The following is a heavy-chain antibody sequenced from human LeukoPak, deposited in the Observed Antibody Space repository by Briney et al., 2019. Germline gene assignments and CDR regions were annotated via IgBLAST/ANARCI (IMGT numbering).Heavy chain of an antibody. Sequence: SVKASCKASGGTFSSYAISWVRQAPGQGLEWMGRIIPILGIANYAQKFQGRVTITADKSTSTAYMELSSLRSEDTAVYYCASSSPSSGIAAARDAFDIWGQGTMVTVSS. CDR1: GGTFSSYA. D-gene: IGHD6-13*01. CDR3: ASSSPSSGIAAARDAFDI. J-gene: IGHJ3*02. V-gene: IGHV1-69*04. CDR2: IIPILGIA.